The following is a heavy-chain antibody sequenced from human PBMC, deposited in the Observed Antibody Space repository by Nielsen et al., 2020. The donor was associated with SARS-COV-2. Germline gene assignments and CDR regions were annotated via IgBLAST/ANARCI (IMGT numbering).Heavy chain of an antibody. J-gene: IGHJ3*02. CDR3: AKVEQSMIAVGLAPGAFDI. V-gene: IGHV3-30*18. CDR2: ISYDGSNK. D-gene: IGHD3-22*01. Sequence: WIRQPPGKGLEWVAVISYDGSNKYYADSVKGRFTISRDNSKNTLYLQMNSLRAEDTAVYYCAKVEQSMIAVGLAPGAFDIWGQGTMVTVSS.